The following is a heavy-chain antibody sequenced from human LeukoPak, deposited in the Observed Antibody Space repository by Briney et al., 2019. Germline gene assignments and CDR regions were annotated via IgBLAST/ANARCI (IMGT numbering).Heavy chain of an antibody. Sequence: GESLKISCKAYGYTFTNYWIGWVRQMPGKGLEWMGTINPSDSDTRYSPSFQGQVIIPVDKSINTAYLQWSSLRASDTAMYYCANTRAGDFNSWGQGTLVTVSS. J-gene: IGHJ4*02. CDR1: GYTFTNYW. CDR3: ANTRAGDFNS. CDR2: INPSDSDT. D-gene: IGHD3-3*01. V-gene: IGHV5-51*01.